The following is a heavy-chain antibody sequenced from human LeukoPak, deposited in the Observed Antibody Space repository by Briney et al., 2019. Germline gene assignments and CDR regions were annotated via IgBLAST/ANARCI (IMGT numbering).Heavy chain of an antibody. CDR1: GNYW. CDR2: INSDGSWT. J-gene: IGHJ4*02. V-gene: IGHV3-74*01. Sequence: PGGSLRLSCAASGNYWMHWVRQAPGKGLVWVSHINSDGSWTSHADSVKGRFTISKDNAKNTVYLQMNNLRAEDTAVYYCVSFYEAYWGRGTLVTVSS. D-gene: IGHD2/OR15-2a*01. CDR3: VSFYEAY.